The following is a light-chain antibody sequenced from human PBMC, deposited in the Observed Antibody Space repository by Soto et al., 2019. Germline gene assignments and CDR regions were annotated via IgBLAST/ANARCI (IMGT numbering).Light chain of an antibody. CDR3: QQYNDWPRT. Sequence: EVAMTQSPATLSVSPGERVTLSCRASQSVRSHLAWYQQKPGQAPSLLIFGASTRATGVPDRFSGGESGTEFSLTISSLQSEDVAVYFCQQYNDWPRTFGGGTRVEIK. V-gene: IGKV3-15*01. CDR1: QSVRSH. CDR2: GAS. J-gene: IGKJ4*01.